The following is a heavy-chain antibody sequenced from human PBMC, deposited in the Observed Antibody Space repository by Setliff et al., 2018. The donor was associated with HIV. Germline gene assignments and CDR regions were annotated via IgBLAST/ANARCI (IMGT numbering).Heavy chain of an antibody. J-gene: IGHJ4*02. Sequence: SVKVSCKVSGYTLTELSMHWVRQAPGKGLEWMGGFDPEDGETIYAQKFQDRVTMTEDTSTNTAYMELSSLRSEDTAVYYCATLRSTSGWYPTGYWGQGTLVTVSS. CDR1: GYTLTELS. V-gene: IGHV1-24*01. D-gene: IGHD6-19*01. CDR2: FDPEDGET. CDR3: ATLRSTSGWYPTGY.